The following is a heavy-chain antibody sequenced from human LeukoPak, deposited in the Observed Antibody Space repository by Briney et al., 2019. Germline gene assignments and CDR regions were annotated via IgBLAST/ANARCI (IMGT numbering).Heavy chain of an antibody. D-gene: IGHD6-6*01. V-gene: IGHV4-38-2*02. J-gene: IGHJ5*02. CDR3: ARAHRIAARPRWFDP. CDR1: GYSISSGYY. Sequence: SETLSLTCTVSGYSISSGYYWSWIRQPPGKGLEWIGEINHSGSTNYNPSLKSRVTISVDTSKNQFSLKLSSVTAADTAVYYCARAHRIAARPRWFDPWGQGTLVTVSS. CDR2: INHSGST.